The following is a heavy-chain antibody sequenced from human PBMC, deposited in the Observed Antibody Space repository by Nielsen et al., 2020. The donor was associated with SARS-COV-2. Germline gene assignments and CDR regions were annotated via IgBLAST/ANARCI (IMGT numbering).Heavy chain of an antibody. CDR3: ARDRQPLNYYYGMDV. V-gene: IGHV7-4-1*02. CDR1: GYTFTGYA. D-gene: IGHD1-1*01. J-gene: IGHJ6*02. CDR2: INTNTGNP. Sequence: ASVKVSCKASGYTFTGYAMNWVRQAPGQGLEWVGWINTNTGNPTYAQAFTGRFVFSLDTSASTAFLQISSLKAEDTAVYYCARDRQPLNYYYGMDVWGQGTTVTVSS.